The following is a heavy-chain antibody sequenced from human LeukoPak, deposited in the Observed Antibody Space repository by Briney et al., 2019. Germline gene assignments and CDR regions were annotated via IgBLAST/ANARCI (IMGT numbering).Heavy chain of an antibody. CDR3: ARGYSSGWYDY. CDR2: IYYSGST. Sequence: SETLSLTCTVSGGSISSYYWSWIRQPPGKGLEWIGYIYYSGSTNYNPSLKSRVTISVDTSKNQFSLKLSSVTAADTAVYYCARGYSSGWYDYWGREPWSPSPQ. CDR1: GGSISSYY. D-gene: IGHD6-19*01. J-gene: IGHJ4*02. V-gene: IGHV4-59*01.